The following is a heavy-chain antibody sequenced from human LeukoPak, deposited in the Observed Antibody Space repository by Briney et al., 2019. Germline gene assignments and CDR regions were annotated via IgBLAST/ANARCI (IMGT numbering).Heavy chain of an antibody. D-gene: IGHD3-9*01. V-gene: IGHV3-48*02. CDR3: ARDHDWAFDL. Sequence: GGSLRLSCEASGFPFSSYVMSWVRQAPGKGLEWIAYINHNAEMIFYPDFVKGRFTISRDNARNSLYLQMNALRDEDTAIYYCARDHDWAFDLWGQGTLVTVSS. CDR2: INHNAEMI. J-gene: IGHJ4*02. CDR1: GFPFSSYV.